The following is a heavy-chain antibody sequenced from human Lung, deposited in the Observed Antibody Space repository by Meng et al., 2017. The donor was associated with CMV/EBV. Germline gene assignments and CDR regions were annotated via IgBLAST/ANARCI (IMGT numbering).Heavy chain of an antibody. Sequence: LTSSGVGVGWIRQPPGKALEWLALIYWDNDKRYSPSLKNRLTITKDTSKNQVLLIMTDMDPVDTATYYCAHRTLEVISGWDQGLFDDWGQGALVTVSS. V-gene: IGHV2-5*02. CDR1: LTSSGVG. D-gene: IGHD6-19*01. CDR2: IYWDNDK. J-gene: IGHJ4*02. CDR3: AHRTLEVISGWDQGLFDD.